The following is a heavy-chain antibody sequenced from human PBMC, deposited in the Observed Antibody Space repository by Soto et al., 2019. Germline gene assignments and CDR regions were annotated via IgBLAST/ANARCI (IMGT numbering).Heavy chain of an antibody. CDR2: ISAYNGNT. Sequence: GSSVMVSCKDWGYTFTNFGICWLRPASGQGLEWMGWISAYNGNTNYAQKFQGRVTMTTDTSPSTAGGEVRSLCFGGAAVCCCVRRATPIDYCDQATLVTLSS. V-gene: IGHV1-18*01. J-gene: IGHJ4*02. CDR1: GYTFTNFG. CDR3: VRRATPIDY. D-gene: IGHD2-15*01.